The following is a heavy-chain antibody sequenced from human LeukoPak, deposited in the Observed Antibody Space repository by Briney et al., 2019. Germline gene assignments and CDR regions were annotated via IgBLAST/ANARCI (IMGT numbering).Heavy chain of an antibody. Sequence: PSETLSLTCAVYGGSFSGYYWSWIRQPPGKGLEWIGEINHSGSTNYNPSLKSRVTISVDTSKNQFSLKLSSVTAADTAVYYCARRRFVGIVVVSAAGFDPWGQGTLVTVSS. V-gene: IGHV4-34*01. CDR2: INHSGST. CDR3: ARRRFVGIVVVSAAGFDP. CDR1: GGSFSGYY. J-gene: IGHJ5*02. D-gene: IGHD2-2*03.